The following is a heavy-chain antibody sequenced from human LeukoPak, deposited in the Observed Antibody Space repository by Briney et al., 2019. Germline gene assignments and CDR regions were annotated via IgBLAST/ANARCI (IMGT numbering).Heavy chain of an antibody. J-gene: IGHJ4*02. CDR1: GFTFSNYW. CDR2: IKQDGSVK. D-gene: IGHD6-6*01. Sequence: GGSLRLSCAASGFTFSNYWMSWVGQAPGKGLEGVANIKQDGSVKYYVDSVKGRFTISRDNAKNSLYLQVNSVRAEDTAVYYCARIGYSSSSIDYWGQGTLVTVSS. V-gene: IGHV3-7*01. CDR3: ARIGYSSSSIDY.